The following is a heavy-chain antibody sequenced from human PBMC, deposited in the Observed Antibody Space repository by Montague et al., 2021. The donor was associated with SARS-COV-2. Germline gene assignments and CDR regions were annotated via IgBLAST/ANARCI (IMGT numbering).Heavy chain of an antibody. CDR1: GDSFSGYY. Sequence: SETLSLTCAVYGDSFSGYYWNWIRQPPGKGLEWIGEINLSGSANYNPSLKSRVTISVDTSKNHFSLKLSSVTAADTAVYYCARRGRKLLPVATTIGGFDIWGQGTMVTVSS. CDR3: ARRGRKLLPVATTIGGFDI. J-gene: IGHJ3*02. CDR2: INLSGSA. V-gene: IGHV4-34*01. D-gene: IGHD5-12*01.